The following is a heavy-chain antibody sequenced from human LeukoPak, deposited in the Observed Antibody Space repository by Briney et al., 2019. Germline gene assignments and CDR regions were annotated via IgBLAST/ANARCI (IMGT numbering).Heavy chain of an antibody. J-gene: IGHJ4*02. V-gene: IGHV3-30*02. CDR1: RFVFPSHG. CDR2: IRYDGSDI. Sequence: TGGSLRLSCAASRFVFPSHGMHWVRQAPGKGLEWVAFIRYDGSDIYYADSVKGRFTISRDNSKKTLYLQLHSLRPDDTAVYYCVRDTSVGAAYFDVWGQGALVTVSS. D-gene: IGHD2-15*01. CDR3: VRDTSVGAAYFDV.